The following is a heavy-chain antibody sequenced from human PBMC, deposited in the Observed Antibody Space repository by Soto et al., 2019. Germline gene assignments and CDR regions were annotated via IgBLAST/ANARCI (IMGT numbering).Heavy chain of an antibody. Sequence: QVQLVQSGADVRKPGASVKVSCKASGYTFTSHYIHWVRQAPGQGLEWMGVINPSGGSTSYADKFQGRVTMTMDTSTRTVYMDLSSLRSGDTALYYCARDQVPNASRLGDAFEIWGQGTMVTVSS. CDR1: GYTFTSHY. D-gene: IGHD6-6*01. CDR3: ARDQVPNASRLGDAFEI. CDR2: INPSGGST. V-gene: IGHV1-46*01. J-gene: IGHJ3*02.